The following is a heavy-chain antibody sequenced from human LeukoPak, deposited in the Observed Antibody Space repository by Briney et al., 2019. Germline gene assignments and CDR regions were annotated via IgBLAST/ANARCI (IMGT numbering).Heavy chain of an antibody. D-gene: IGHD3-22*01. CDR1: GGTFSSYA. Sequence: SVKVSCKASGGTFSSYAISWVREAPGQGLEWMGRIIPILGIANYAQRFQGRVTITADKSTSTAYMELSSLRSEDTAVYYCASVIDYYDSSGDAFDIWGQGTMVTVSS. J-gene: IGHJ3*02. V-gene: IGHV1-69*04. CDR2: IIPILGIA. CDR3: ASVIDYYDSSGDAFDI.